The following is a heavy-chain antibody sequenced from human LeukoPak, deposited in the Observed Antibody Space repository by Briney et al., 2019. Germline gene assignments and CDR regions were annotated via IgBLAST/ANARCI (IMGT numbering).Heavy chain of an antibody. J-gene: IGHJ3*02. CDR2: IDPSDSYT. V-gene: IGHV5-10-1*01. CDR1: GYRFTSYW. CDR3: ARHQLLGPCFKGVCSNAFDI. D-gene: IGHD2-8*01. Sequence: GESLRISCKGSGYRFTSYWISWVRQMPGKGLEWMGRIDPSDSYTNYSPSFQGHLTISADKSISTAYLQWSSLKASDTAMYYCARHQLLGPCFKGVCSNAFDIWGQGTMVTVSS.